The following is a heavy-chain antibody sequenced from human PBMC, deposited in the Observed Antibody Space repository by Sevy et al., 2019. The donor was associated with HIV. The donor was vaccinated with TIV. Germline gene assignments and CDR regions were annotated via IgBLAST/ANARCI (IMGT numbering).Heavy chain of an antibody. CDR2: IYSGGST. V-gene: IGHV3-53*01. D-gene: IGHD3-22*01. CDR1: GFTVSSNY. CDR3: ARMYYYDSSGLPGHAFDI. Sequence: GGSLRLSCAASGFTVSSNYMSWVRQAPGQGLEWVSVIYSGGSTYYADSVKGRFTISRDNSKNTLYLQMNSLRAEDTAVYYCARMYYYDSSGLPGHAFDIWGQGTMVTVSS. J-gene: IGHJ3*02.